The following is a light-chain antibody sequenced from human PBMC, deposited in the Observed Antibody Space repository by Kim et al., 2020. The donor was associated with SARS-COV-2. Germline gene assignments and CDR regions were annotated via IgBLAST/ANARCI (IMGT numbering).Light chain of an antibody. Sequence: QSALTQPPSASGSPGQSVTISCTGTSSDVGDYNYVSWYQQHPGKAPKLMIYEVSKRPSGVPDRFSGSKSGNTASLTVSGLQAEDEADYYCSSYAGSNNWVVFGGGTQLTVL. V-gene: IGLV2-8*01. J-gene: IGLJ2*01. CDR2: EVS. CDR3: SSYAGSNNWVV. CDR1: SSDVGDYNY.